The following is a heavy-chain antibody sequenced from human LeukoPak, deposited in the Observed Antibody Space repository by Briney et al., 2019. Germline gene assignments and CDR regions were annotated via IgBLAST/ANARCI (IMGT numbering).Heavy chain of an antibody. CDR1: GGPFSGYY. CDR3: ARGLTVTQSFDY. CDR2: INHSGST. J-gene: IGHJ4*02. V-gene: IGHV4-34*01. D-gene: IGHD4-17*01. Sequence: SETLSLTCAVYGGPFSGYYWSWIRQPPGKGLEWIGEINHSGSTNYNPSLKSRVTISVDTSKNQFSLKLSSVTAADTAVYYCARGLTVTQSFDYWGQGTLVTVSS.